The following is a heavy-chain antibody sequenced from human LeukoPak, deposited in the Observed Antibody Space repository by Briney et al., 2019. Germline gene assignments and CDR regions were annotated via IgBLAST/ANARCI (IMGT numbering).Heavy chain of an antibody. D-gene: IGHD3-3*01. Sequence: GGSLRLSCAASGFTFSSYAMSRVRQAPGKGLEWVSAISGSGGSTYYADSVKGRFTISRDNSKNTLYLQMNSLRAEDTAVYYCAKDDSRGSYYDFWSGYYTWFDPWGQGTLVTVSS. J-gene: IGHJ5*02. CDR3: AKDDSRGSYYDFWSGYYTWFDP. CDR2: ISGSGGST. CDR1: GFTFSSYA. V-gene: IGHV3-23*01.